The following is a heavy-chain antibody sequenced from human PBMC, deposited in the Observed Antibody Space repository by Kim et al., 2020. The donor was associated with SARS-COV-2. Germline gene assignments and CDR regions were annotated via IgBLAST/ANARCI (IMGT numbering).Heavy chain of an antibody. V-gene: IGHV3-7*03. Sequence: GGSLRLSCAASGFTFSSYWMSWVRQAPGKGLEWVANIKQDGSEKYYVDSVKGRFTISRDNAKNSLYLQMNSLRAEDTAVYYCARLGSSGYHWYFDLWGRGTLVTVSS. CDR2: IKQDGSEK. D-gene: IGHD6-19*01. CDR1: GFTFSSYW. J-gene: IGHJ2*01. CDR3: ARLGSSGYHWYFDL.